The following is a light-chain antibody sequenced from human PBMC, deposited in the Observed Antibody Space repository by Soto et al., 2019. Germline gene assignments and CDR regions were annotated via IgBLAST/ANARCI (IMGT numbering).Light chain of an antibody. CDR1: SSDVGGYNY. CDR2: EVS. CDR3: SSYTSSSTLYV. J-gene: IGLJ1*01. Sequence: QSALTQPASVFGSPGQSITISCTGTSSDVGGYNYVSWYQQHPGKAPKLMIYEVSNRPSGVSNRFSGSKSGNTASLTIAGLQAEDEAEYYCSSYTSSSTLYVFGTGTKVTVL. V-gene: IGLV2-14*01.